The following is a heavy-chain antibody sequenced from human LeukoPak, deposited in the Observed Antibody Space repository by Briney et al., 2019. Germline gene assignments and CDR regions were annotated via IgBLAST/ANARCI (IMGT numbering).Heavy chain of an antibody. D-gene: IGHD2-15*01. V-gene: IGHV1-69*13. CDR1: GYTFTSYG. CDR2: IIPIFGTA. CDR3: ASTRYCSGGSCFAFDI. J-gene: IGHJ3*02. Sequence: SVKVSCKASGYTFTSYGISWVRRAPGQGLEWMGGIIPIFGTANYAQKFQGRVTITADESTGTAYMELSSLRSEDTAVYYCASTRYCSGGSCFAFDIWGQGTMVTVSS.